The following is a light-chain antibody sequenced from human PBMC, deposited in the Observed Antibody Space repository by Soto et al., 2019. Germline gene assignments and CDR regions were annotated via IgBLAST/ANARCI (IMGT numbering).Light chain of an antibody. CDR3: AAWDDTLYAHV. Sequence: QSVLTQPPSASGTPGQRVTVSCSGSDSNIGRNAVNWYRQLPGTAPKLLIFSYTQRPSGVPGRFSGSKSGTSASLTISGLQSEDEADYYCAAWDDTLYAHVFGSGTKVTVL. CDR2: SYT. CDR1: DSNIGRNA. V-gene: IGLV1-44*01. J-gene: IGLJ1*01.